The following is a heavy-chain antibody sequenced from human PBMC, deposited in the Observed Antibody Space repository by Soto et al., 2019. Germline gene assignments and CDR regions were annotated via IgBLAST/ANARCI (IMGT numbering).Heavy chain of an antibody. V-gene: IGHV3-30*18. J-gene: IGHJ6*02. CDR1: GFTFTTFG. CDR2: ISYDGHNK. CDR3: AKDLQAYGDYNYYFNGMDV. D-gene: IGHD4-17*01. Sequence: QVQLVESGGGVVQPGGSLRLSCTASGFTFTTFGIHWVRQAPGKGLEWVALISYDGHNKYYSDSVKGRFTISRDNYKNTLTKQINSLRAEDTAVYYCAKDLQAYGDYNYYFNGMDVWGQGTTVSASS.